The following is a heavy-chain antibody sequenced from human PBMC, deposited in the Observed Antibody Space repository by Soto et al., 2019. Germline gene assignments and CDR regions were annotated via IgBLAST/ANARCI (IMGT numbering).Heavy chain of an antibody. J-gene: IGHJ6*02. D-gene: IGHD6-6*01. CDR3: ARDLGTFGQLVGVYYYYYGMDV. CDR2: ISNSGGST. CDR1: GLTFSDYY. Sequence: QVQLVESGGGLVKPGGSLRLSCAASGLTFSDYYMSWIRQVPGKGLEWVSYISNSGGSTYYADSVKGRFTISRDNAKNTLYLQMNSLRAEDTAVYYCARDLGTFGQLVGVYYYYYGMDVWGQGTTVTVSS. V-gene: IGHV3-11*04.